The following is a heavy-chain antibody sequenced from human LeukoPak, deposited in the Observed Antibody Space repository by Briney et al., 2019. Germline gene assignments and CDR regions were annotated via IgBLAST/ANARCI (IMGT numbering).Heavy chain of an antibody. Sequence: PSETLSLTCTVSGGSISSSSYYWGWIRQPPGKGLEWIGSIYYSGSTYYNPSLKSRVTISVDTSKNQFSLKLSSVTAADTAVYYCARVGGYSYGGYYYYYYMDVWGKGTTVTVSS. CDR3: ARVGGYSYGGYYYYYYMDV. J-gene: IGHJ6*03. V-gene: IGHV4-39*07. CDR1: GGSISSSSYY. CDR2: IYYSGST. D-gene: IGHD5-18*01.